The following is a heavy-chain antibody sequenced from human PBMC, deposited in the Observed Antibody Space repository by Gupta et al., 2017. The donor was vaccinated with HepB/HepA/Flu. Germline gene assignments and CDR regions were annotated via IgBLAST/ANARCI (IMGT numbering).Heavy chain of an antibody. Sequence: QLRLEESGPGLVKPWETLSLTCIVSGESIETSLYFWGWIRQPPGKGPEWIGDIFYSGTAHYNLSLKSRVTISIDTSKNQFSLRLSSVTAADTAIYYCARAKMAAEVDFWGQGSLVTVSS. V-gene: IGHV4-39*01. J-gene: IGHJ4*02. D-gene: IGHD5-24*01. CDR2: IFYSGTA. CDR1: GESIETSLYF. CDR3: ARAKMAAEVDF.